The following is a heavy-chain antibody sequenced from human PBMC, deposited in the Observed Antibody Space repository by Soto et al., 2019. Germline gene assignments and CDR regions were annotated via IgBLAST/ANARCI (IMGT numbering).Heavy chain of an antibody. Sequence: ASVKVSCKASGYTFTSYGISWVRQAPGQGLEWMGWISAYNGNTNYAQKLQGRVTTTTDTSTSTAYMELRSLRSDDTAVYYCARDLVEVYGSGSFDYWGQGTLVTVSS. CDR1: GYTFTSYG. CDR2: ISAYNGNT. D-gene: IGHD3-10*01. CDR3: ARDLVEVYGSGSFDY. V-gene: IGHV1-18*01. J-gene: IGHJ4*02.